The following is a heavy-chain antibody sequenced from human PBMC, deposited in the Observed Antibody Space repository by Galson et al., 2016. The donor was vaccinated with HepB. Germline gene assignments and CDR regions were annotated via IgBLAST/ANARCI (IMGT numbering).Heavy chain of an antibody. V-gene: IGHV3-11*01. CDR2: ISSSGSTI. Sequence: SLRLSCAASGFTFSYYYMSWIRQAPGKGLEWVSYISSSGSTIYYADSVKGRFTIFRDNAENSLYLQMNSLRAEDTAVYYCARVVPLYSGGWYVRGDGWFDPWGQGTLVTVSS. CDR3: ARVVPLYSGGWYVRGDGWFDP. CDR1: GFTFSYYY. D-gene: IGHD6-19*01. J-gene: IGHJ5*02.